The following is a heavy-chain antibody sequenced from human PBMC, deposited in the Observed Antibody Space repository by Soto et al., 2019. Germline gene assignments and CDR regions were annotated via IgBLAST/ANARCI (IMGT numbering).Heavy chain of an antibody. V-gene: IGHV3-48*03. J-gene: IGHJ4*02. CDR1: GFTFSSYE. Sequence: GGSLRLSCAASGFTFSSYEMNWVRPAPGKGLEWVSYISSSGSTIYYADSVKGRFTISRDNAKNSLYLQMNSLRAEDTAVYYCARYGGYSSGWYYFDYWGQGTLVTVSS. CDR3: ARYGGYSSGWYYFDY. CDR2: ISSSGSTI. D-gene: IGHD6-19*01.